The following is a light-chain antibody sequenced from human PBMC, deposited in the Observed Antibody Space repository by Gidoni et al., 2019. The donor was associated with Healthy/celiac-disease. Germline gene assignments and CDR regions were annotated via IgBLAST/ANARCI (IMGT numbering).Light chain of an antibody. V-gene: IGKV1-5*03. CDR2: KAS. CDR3: QQYNSYWT. Sequence: DIQMTQSPSTLFASGGDRVTITCRASQSISSWLAWYQQQPGKAPKLLIYKASSLESGVPSRFSGSGSGTEFTLTISSLQPDDFATYYCQQYNSYWTFGQGTKVEIK. J-gene: IGKJ1*01. CDR1: QSISSW.